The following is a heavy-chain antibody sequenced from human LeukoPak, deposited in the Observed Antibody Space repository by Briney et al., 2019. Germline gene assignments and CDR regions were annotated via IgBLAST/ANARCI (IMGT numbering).Heavy chain of an antibody. Sequence: GGSLRLSCAASGFTFSSYGMHWVRQAPGKGLEWVAVISYDGSNKYYADSVKGRFTISRDNSKNTLYLQMNSLRAEDTAVYYCAKEIRYCSSTSCPPGYYYYYGMDVWGQGTTVTVSS. CDR2: ISYDGSNK. D-gene: IGHD2-2*01. CDR1: GFTFSSYG. CDR3: AKEIRYCSSTSCPPGYYYYYGMDV. V-gene: IGHV3-30*18. J-gene: IGHJ6*02.